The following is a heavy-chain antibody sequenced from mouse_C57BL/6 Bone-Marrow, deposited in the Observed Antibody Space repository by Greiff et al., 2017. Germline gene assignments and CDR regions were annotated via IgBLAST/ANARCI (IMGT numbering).Heavy chain of an antibody. CDR3: ARDGYYWYFDV. J-gene: IGHJ1*03. Sequence: QVQLQQPGAELVKPGASVKLSCKASGYTFTSYWMQWVKQRPGQGLEWIGDIDPSDSYTNYNQKFKGKATLTVDTSSSPACMQLSSLTSEDSAVYYCARDGYYWYFDVWGTGTTVTVSS. CDR1: GYTFTSYW. CDR2: IDPSDSYT. D-gene: IGHD2-3*01. V-gene: IGHV1-50*01.